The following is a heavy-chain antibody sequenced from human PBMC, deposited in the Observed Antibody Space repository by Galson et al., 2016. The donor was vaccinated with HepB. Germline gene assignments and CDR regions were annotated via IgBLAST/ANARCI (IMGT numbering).Heavy chain of an antibody. D-gene: IGHD1-14*01. CDR1: GFTLSAYA. V-gene: IGHV3-23*01. CDR2: ISVSGGTT. CDR3: AKGPYNGGSYGMDV. Sequence: SLRLSCAASGFTLSAYAMTWVRQVPGKGLECVSIISVSGGTTYYGDSVAGRLIISRDNSKHTPYLHMNSLRAEDTAVYFCAKGPYNGGSYGMDVWGQGATVTVS. J-gene: IGHJ6*02.